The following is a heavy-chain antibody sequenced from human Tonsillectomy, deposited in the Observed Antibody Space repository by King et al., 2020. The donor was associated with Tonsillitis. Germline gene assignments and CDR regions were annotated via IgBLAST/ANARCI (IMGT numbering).Heavy chain of an antibody. V-gene: IGHV1-46*01. Sequence: QLVQSGAEVKKPGASVKVSCKASGYTFTSYYMHWVRQAPGQGLEWMGIINPSGGSTSYAQKFQGRVTMTRDTSTSTVYMELSSLRSEDTAVYYCAREKRGWFGEVQAGALRYWGQGTLVTVSS. CDR3: AREKRGWFGEVQAGALRY. CDR2: INPSGGST. CDR1: GYTFTSYY. D-gene: IGHD3-10*01. J-gene: IGHJ4*02.